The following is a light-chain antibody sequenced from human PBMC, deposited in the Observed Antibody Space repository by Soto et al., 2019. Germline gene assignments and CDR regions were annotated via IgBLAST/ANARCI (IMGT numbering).Light chain of an antibody. J-gene: IGLJ2*01. CDR1: SGHSSYA. CDR3: QTWGTGGHVV. CDR2: LNSDGSH. V-gene: IGLV4-69*01. Sequence: QSVLTQSPSASASLGASVKLTCTLSSGHSSYAIAWHQQQPEKGPRYLMKLNSDGSHSKGDGIPDRFSGSSSGAERYLTISSLQSEDEADYYCQTWGTGGHVVFGGGTKLTVL.